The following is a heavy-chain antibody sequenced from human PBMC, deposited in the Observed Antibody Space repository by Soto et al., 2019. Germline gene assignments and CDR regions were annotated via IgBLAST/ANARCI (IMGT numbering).Heavy chain of an antibody. J-gene: IGHJ4*02. Sequence: EVQLLESGGGLVQPGGSLRLSCAASGFTFSSYAMSWVRQAPGKGLEWVSAISGSGGSTYYADSVKGRFTISRDNSKNTLYLQMNSLRAEDTAVYYCAKDFGYYDSSGTRIPPQDYWGQGTLVTVSS. V-gene: IGHV3-23*01. D-gene: IGHD3-22*01. CDR3: AKDFGYYDSSGTRIPPQDY. CDR1: GFTFSSYA. CDR2: ISGSGGST.